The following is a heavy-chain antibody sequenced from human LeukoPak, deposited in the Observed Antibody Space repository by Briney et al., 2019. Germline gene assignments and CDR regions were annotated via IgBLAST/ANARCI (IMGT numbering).Heavy chain of an antibody. V-gene: IGHV3-23*01. CDR3: ARGGGYDGLYFDY. Sequence: SGGSLRLTCAASGFSFSSYAMSWVRPAPGKGLEWVSAISGSAGSTYSADSVKGRFTTSRDNSKNTLYLQMNSLRAEDAAVYYCARGGGYDGLYFDYWGQGTLVTVPS. J-gene: IGHJ4*02. CDR1: GFSFSSYA. CDR2: ISGSAGST. D-gene: IGHD6-19*01.